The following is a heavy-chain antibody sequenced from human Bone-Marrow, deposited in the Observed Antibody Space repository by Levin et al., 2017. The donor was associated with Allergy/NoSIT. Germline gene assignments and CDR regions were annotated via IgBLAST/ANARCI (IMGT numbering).Heavy chain of an antibody. D-gene: IGHD1-26*01. CDR3: AREDSVNSDNAFDI. Sequence: SETLSLTCTVSGGSIGSNIDYWGWVRQPPGEGLEWIGSIYFPATTYYNPSLKSRATVSLDTSKNQFSLKLTSVTAADTAIYYCAREDSVNSDNAFDIWGRGTMVTVSS. CDR2: IYFPATT. CDR1: GGSIGSNIDY. J-gene: IGHJ3*02. V-gene: IGHV4-39*07.